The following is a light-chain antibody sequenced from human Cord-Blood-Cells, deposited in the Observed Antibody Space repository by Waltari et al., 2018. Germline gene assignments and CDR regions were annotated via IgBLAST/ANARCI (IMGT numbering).Light chain of an antibody. CDR1: SCRIASNY. J-gene: IGLJ3*02. V-gene: IGLV6-57*03. Sequence: NFMLTQPHSVSESPGKTVTISCTRSSCRIASNYVQVYQQRPGSAPTTVIYEDNQRPSGVPDRFSGSIDSSSNSASLTISGLKTEDEADYYCQSYDSSNQVFGGGTKLTVL. CDR3: QSYDSSNQV. CDR2: EDN.